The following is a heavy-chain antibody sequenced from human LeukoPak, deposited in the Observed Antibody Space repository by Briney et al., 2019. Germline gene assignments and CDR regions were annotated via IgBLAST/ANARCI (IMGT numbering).Heavy chain of an antibody. CDR2: IRSSSSTI. CDR1: GFTFSSYS. J-gene: IGHJ4*02. CDR3: ARSAVLSADR. V-gene: IGHV3-48*04. D-gene: IGHD3-3*02. Sequence: GGSLRLSCAASGFTFSSYSMNWVRQAPGKGLEWVSYIRSSSSTIYNADSVKGRFTISRDNAKNSLYLQMSSLRAEDTAVYYCARSAVLSADRWGQGTLVTVSS.